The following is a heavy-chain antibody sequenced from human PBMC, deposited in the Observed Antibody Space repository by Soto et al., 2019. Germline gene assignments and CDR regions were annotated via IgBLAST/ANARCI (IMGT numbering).Heavy chain of an antibody. CDR3: ARELGIAVAGYWFDP. CDR2: AYYRSKWYN. J-gene: IGHJ5*02. V-gene: IGHV6-1*01. D-gene: IGHD6-19*01. CDR1: GDSVSSNSAA. Sequence: SQTLSLTCAISGDSVSSNSAAWNLIRQSPSRGLEWLGRAYYRSKWYNDYAVSVKSRITINPDTSKNQFSLQLNSVTPEDTAVYYCARELGIAVAGYWFDPWGQGTLVTVSS.